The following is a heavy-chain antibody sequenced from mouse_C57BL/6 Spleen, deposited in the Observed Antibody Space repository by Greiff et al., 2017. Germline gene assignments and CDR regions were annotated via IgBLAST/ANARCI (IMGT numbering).Heavy chain of an antibody. J-gene: IGHJ3*01. V-gene: IGHV1-52*01. CDR2: IDPSDSET. CDR1: GYTFTSYW. D-gene: IGHD3-2*02. Sequence: VQLQQPGAELVRPGSSVKLSCKASGYTFTSYWMPWVKQRPIQGLEWIGNIDPSDSETHYNQKFKDKATLTVDKSSSTAYMQLSSLTSEDSAVYYCARTEAAQVFAYWGQGTLVTVSA. CDR3: ARTEAAQVFAY.